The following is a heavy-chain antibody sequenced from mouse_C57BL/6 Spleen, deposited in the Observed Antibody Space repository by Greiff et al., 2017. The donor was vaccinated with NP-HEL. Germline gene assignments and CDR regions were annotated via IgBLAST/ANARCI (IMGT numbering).Heavy chain of an antibody. CDR2: IYPSDSET. CDR1: GYTFTSYW. V-gene: IGHV1-61*01. J-gene: IGHJ3*01. CDR3: ARSGLFPWFAY. D-gene: IGHD3-1*01. Sequence: VQLQQPGAELVRPGSSVKLSCKASGYTFTSYWMDWVKQRPGQGLEWIGNIYPSDSETHYNQKFKDKATLTVDKSSSTAYMQLSSLTSEDSAVYYCARSGLFPWFAYWGQGTLVTVSA.